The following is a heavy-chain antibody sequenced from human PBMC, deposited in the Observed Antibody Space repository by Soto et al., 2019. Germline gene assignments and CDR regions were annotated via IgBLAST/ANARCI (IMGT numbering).Heavy chain of an antibody. CDR2: IYYSGST. CDR3: ARDGYCGGDCYSDAFDI. Sequence: SETLSLTCTVSGGSISSGGYYWSWIRQHPGKGLEWIGYIYYSGSTYYNPSLKSRVTISVDTSKNQFSLKLSSVTAADTAVYYCARDGYCGGDCYSDAFDIWGRGTMVTVSS. V-gene: IGHV4-31*03. J-gene: IGHJ3*02. D-gene: IGHD2-21*02. CDR1: GGSISSGGYY.